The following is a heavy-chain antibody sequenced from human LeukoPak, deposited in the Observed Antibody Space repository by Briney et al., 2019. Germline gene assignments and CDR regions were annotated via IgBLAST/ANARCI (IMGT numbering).Heavy chain of an antibody. CDR2: ITGSGGDT. CDR1: GFTFSSYA. D-gene: IGHD6-19*01. V-gene: IGHV3-23*01. CDR3: ARGHGLIAVAGRYY. Sequence: GGSLRLSCAASGFTFSSYAMTWVRQAPGKGLEWVSTITGSGGDTYYADSVKGRFTISRDNAKNTLYLQMNSLRAEDTAVYYCARGHGLIAVAGRYYWGQGTLVTVSS. J-gene: IGHJ4*02.